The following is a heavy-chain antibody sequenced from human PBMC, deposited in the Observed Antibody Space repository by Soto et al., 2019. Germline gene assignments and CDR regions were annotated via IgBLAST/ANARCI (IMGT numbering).Heavy chain of an antibody. V-gene: IGHV4-31*03. CDR1: GDSINSGGYY. Sequence: QVQLQESGPGLVKPSQTLSLTCTVSGDSINSGGYYWSWIRQHPGKGLEWIGYIYYSGSTYYNPSLKSRVTISVDTSKNQFSLKLSSVTAADTAVYYCARWVGATSFDYWGQGTLVTVSS. CDR3: ARWVGATSFDY. CDR2: IYYSGST. D-gene: IGHD1-26*01. J-gene: IGHJ4*02.